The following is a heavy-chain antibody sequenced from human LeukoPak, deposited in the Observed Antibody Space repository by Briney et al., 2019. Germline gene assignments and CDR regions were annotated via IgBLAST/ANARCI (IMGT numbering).Heavy chain of an antibody. CDR2: IILIFGTA. CDR3: ARVVRRALGYYFDY. D-gene: IGHD6-13*01. CDR1: GYTFTGYY. J-gene: IGHJ4*02. Sequence: SVNVSCKASGYTFTGYYMHWVRQAPGQGLEWMGGIILIFGTANYAQKFQGRVTITADESTSTAYMELSSLRSEDTAVYYCARVVRRALGYYFDYWGQGTLVTVSS. V-gene: IGHV1-69*13.